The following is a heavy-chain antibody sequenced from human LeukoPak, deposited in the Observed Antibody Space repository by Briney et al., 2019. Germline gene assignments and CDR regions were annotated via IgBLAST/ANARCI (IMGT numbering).Heavy chain of an antibody. Sequence: ASVNFSCNASGYSSTNYYMHWVRQARQQGLEWMGIIKPSGGSTSYAKQFLGSATMTSATATSTVYGELSRLGSEETAVYCCAREYVIVPWVVAGTSPPKNWFDPGGERTRVTVSS. D-gene: IGHD2-15*01. CDR1: GYSSTNYY. CDR3: AREYVIVPWVVAGTSPPKNWFDP. J-gene: IGHJ5*02. CDR2: IKPSGGST. V-gene: IGHV1-46*01.